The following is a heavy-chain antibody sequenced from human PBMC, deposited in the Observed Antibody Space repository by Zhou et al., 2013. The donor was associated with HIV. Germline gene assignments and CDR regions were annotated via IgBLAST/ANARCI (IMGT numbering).Heavy chain of an antibody. J-gene: IGHJ4*02. CDR3: ARWRVLLWFRELPQPNYFDY. D-gene: IGHD3-10*01. CDR1: GGTFSSYA. Sequence: QVQLVQSGAEVKKPGSSVKVSCKASGGTFSSYAISWVRQAPGQGLEWMGRIIPILGIANYAQKFQGRVTITADKSTSTAYMELSSLRSEDTAVYYCARWRVLLWFRELPQPNYFDYWGQGTLVTVSS. V-gene: IGHV1-69*04. CDR2: IIPILGIA.